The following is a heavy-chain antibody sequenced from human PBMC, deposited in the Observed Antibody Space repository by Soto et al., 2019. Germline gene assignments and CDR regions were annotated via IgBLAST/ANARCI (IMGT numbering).Heavy chain of an antibody. CDR2: ISSSVSYI. J-gene: IGHJ4*02. CDR3: AGPKDRLPVAGIEY. V-gene: IGHV3-21*01. D-gene: IGHD6-19*01. Sequence: WGSLRLSCAASGFSFSNYGMSWVRQTPGKGLEWVSSISSSVSYIYYADSVKGRFTISRDNAKNSLYLQMNSLRAEDTAVYFCAGPKDRLPVAGIEYWGQGIIFTVSS. CDR1: GFSFSNYG.